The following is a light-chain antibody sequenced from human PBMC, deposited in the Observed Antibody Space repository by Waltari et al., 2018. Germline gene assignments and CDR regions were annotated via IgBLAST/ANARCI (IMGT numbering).Light chain of an antibody. V-gene: IGLV2-14*03. J-gene: IGLJ2*01. Sequence: QSALTQPASVSVYPGQSITIPCSGTSSVVGGYNYDLWYQQYPGQAPKLMSYDFSHRPSEFSDGFFGSKSVSTASLTSSGLQAEDEADYYCSSYTSSNTVLFGGGTKLTVL. CDR1: SSVVGGYNY. CDR2: DFS. CDR3: SSYTSSNTVL.